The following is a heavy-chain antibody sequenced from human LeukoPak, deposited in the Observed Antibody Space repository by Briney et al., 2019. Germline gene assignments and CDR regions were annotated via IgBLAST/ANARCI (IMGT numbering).Heavy chain of an antibody. J-gene: IGHJ4*02. V-gene: IGHV4-30-2*01. D-gene: IGHD6-13*01. CDR2: IYHSGST. CDR1: GGSISSGGYY. Sequence: PSQTLSHTCTVSGGSISSGGYYWSWIRQPPGKGLEWIGYIYHSGSTYYNPSLKSRVTISVDRSKNQFSLKLSSVTAADTAVYYCARVTIAAAGTGYYFDYWGQGTLVTVSS. CDR3: ARVTIAAAGTGYYFDY.